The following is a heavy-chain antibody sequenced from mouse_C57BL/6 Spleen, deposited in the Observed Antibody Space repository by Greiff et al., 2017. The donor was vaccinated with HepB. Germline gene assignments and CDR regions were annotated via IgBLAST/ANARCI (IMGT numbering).Heavy chain of an antibody. D-gene: IGHD1-1*01. CDR1: GYTFTSYW. Sequence: QVQLQQPGAELVKPGASVKLSCKASGYTFTSYWMHWVKQRPGRGLEWIGRIDPNSGGTKYNEKFKSKATLTVDKPSSSAYMQLSSLTSEDAAVYYCARDTTVVATGYFDYWGQGTTLTVSS. CDR2: IDPNSGGT. J-gene: IGHJ2*01. V-gene: IGHV1-72*01. CDR3: ARDTTVVATGYFDY.